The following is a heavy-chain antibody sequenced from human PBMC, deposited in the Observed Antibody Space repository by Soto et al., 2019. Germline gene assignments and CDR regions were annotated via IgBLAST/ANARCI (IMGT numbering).Heavy chain of an antibody. V-gene: IGHV1-69*12. J-gene: IGHJ4*02. CDR2: IIPIFGTA. D-gene: IGHD2-15*01. Sequence: QVQLVQSGAEVKKPGSSVKVSCKASGGTFSSYAISWVRQAPGQGLEWMGGIIPIFGTANYAQKFQGRVTITADESTSTAYMALSSPRSEDTAVYYCARESRYCSGGSCYFLPGIDYWGQGTLVTVSS. CDR1: GGTFSSYA. CDR3: ARESRYCSGGSCYFLPGIDY.